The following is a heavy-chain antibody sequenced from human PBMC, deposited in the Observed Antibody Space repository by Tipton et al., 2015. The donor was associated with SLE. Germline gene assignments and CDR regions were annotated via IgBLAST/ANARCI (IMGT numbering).Heavy chain of an antibody. D-gene: IGHD3-22*01. J-gene: IGHJ4*02. CDR3: ARGESSGYLYYFDY. CDR1: GGSISTYY. Sequence: TLSLTCTVSGGSISTYYWSWIRQPPGKGLEWIGYIYYSGSTNYSPSLKSRVTITVDTSEDQFSLKLSSVTAADTAVYYCARGESSGYLYYFDYWGQGTLVTVSS. V-gene: IGHV4-59*01. CDR2: IYYSGST.